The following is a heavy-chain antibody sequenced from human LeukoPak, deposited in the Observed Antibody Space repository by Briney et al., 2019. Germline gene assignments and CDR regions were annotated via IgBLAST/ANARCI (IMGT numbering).Heavy chain of an antibody. V-gene: IGHV1-2*02. CDR1: VYTFTDYY. J-gene: IGHJ3*02. CDR2: INPNSGGT. Sequence: ASVTVSFKASVYTFTDYYMHWVRQAPGQGLEWMGWINPNSGGTNYAQKFQGRVTMTRDTSISTAYMELSRLRSDDTAVYYCARDWAGYCSGGSCYVYDAFDIWGQGTMVTVSS. D-gene: IGHD2-15*01. CDR3: ARDWAGYCSGGSCYVYDAFDI.